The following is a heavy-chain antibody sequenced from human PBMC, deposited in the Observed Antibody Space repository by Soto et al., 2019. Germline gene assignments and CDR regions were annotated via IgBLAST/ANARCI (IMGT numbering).Heavy chain of an antibody. CDR3: AKVTKRAAAGRYEYYKYGMDV. V-gene: IGHV3-23*01. CDR2: ISGSGGSS. D-gene: IGHD6-13*01. Sequence: GGSLRLSCAAAGFAFSTYAMTWVRQAPGKGLEWVSVISGSGGSSYYAASVKGRFTISRDNSKNTLFLQMNGLRAEDTAVYYCAKVTKRAAAGRYEYYKYGMDVWGQGTTVTVSS. CDR1: GFAFSTYA. J-gene: IGHJ6*02.